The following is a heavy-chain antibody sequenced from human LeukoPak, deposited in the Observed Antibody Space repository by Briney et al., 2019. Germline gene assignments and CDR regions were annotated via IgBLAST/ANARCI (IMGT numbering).Heavy chain of an antibody. V-gene: IGHV4-4*09. CDR2: IYTSGST. D-gene: IGHD2-2*01. CDR1: GGSISSYY. CDR3: LRSTRNNWFDP. Sequence: SETLSLTCTVSGGSISSYYWSWIRQPPGKGLEWIGYIYTSGSTYYNPSLKSRVTISVDTSKNQFSLKLSSVTAADTAVYYCLRSTRNNWFDPWGQGTLVTVSS. J-gene: IGHJ5*02.